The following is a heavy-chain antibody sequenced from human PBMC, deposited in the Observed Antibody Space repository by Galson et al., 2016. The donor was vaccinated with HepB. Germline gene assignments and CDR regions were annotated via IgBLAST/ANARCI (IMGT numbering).Heavy chain of an antibody. Sequence: CAISGDSVSSNSAAWNWIRQSPSRGLEWLGRTYYRSKWYNDYAVSIKSRITINPDTSKNQFSLQLSSATPEDTSVYYCAREGYYFDTSGYYYWDKIDYWGQGTLVTVSS. J-gene: IGHJ4*02. D-gene: IGHD3-22*01. CDR2: TYYRSKWYN. CDR1: GDSVSSNSAA. V-gene: IGHV6-1*01. CDR3: AREGYYFDTSGYYYWDKIDY.